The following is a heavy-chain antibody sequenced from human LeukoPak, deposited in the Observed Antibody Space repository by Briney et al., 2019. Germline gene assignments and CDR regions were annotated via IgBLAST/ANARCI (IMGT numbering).Heavy chain of an antibody. CDR1: GFTVSSNY. J-gene: IGHJ4*02. Sequence: GGSLRLSCAASGFTVSSNYMSWVRQAPGKGLEWVSVIYSGGSTYYADSVKGRFTTSRDNSKNTLYLQMNSLKAEDTAVYYCARDPDGYRQGHHFDYWGQGTLVTVSS. CDR2: IYSGGST. D-gene: IGHD5-18*01. CDR3: ARDPDGYRQGHHFDY. V-gene: IGHV3-66*01.